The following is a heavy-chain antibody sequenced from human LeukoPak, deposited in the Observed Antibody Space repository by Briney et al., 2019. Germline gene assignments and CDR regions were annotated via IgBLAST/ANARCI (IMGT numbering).Heavy chain of an antibody. CDR1: GFSFSDYG. J-gene: IGHJ4*02. V-gene: IGHV3-48*01. D-gene: IGHD4-17*01. CDR2: INSNGAVM. CDR3: ARDPDGDYVFDY. Sequence: SGGSLRLSCAASGFSFSDYGMNWVRRAPGKGLEWLSHINSNGAVMSYADAVKGRFTISRDTAKSSLYLQMNSLQIEDTAIYFCARDPDGDYVFDYWGQGTLVTVSS.